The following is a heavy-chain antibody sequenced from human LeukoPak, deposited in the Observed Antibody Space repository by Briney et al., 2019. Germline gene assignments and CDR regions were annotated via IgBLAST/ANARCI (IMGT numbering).Heavy chain of an antibody. V-gene: IGHV4-59*12. D-gene: IGHD5-12*01. Sequence: SETLSLTCTVSGGSISSYYWSWIRQPPGKGLEWIGYIYYSGSTNYNPSLKSRVTISVDTSKNQFSLKLSSVTAADTAVYYCARRRRRFDYTSNAFDIWGQGTMVTVSS. J-gene: IGHJ3*02. CDR3: ARRRRRFDYTSNAFDI. CDR2: IYYSGST. CDR1: GGSISSYY.